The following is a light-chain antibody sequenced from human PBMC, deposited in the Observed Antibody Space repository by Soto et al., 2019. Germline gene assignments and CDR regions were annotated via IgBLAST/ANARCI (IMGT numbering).Light chain of an antibody. Sequence: QAVVTQPPSASGTPGQRVTMPCSGSSTNIGSNYVYWYQQLPGTAPKLLIYRNNQRPSGVPARFSGSKSGTSASLAISGLRSEFESDYYCAAWDDSLSGRDWVFGGGTKLTVL. CDR3: AAWDDSLSGRDWV. CDR1: STNIGSNY. J-gene: IGLJ3*02. V-gene: IGLV1-47*01. CDR2: RNN.